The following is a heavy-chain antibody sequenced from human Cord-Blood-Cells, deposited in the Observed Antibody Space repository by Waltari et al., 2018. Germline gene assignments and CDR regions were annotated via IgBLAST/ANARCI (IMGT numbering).Heavy chain of an antibody. CDR3: ARENYDSSGYFDY. CDR2: IYHSGST. V-gene: IGHV4-38-2*02. Sequence: QVQLQESGPGLVKPSETLSLTCAVSGYSISSGYYWGWIRQPPGKGLEWIGSIYHSGSTYSNPSLKSRVTISVDTSKNQFSLKLSSVTAADTAVYYCARENYDSSGYFDYWGQGTLVTVSS. D-gene: IGHD3-22*01. CDR1: GYSISSGYY. J-gene: IGHJ4*02.